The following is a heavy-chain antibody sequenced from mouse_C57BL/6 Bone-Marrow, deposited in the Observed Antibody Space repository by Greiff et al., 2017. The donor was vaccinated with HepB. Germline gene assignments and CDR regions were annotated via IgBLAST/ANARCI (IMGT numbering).Heavy chain of an antibody. CDR3: TTGTVHFDY. J-gene: IGHJ2*01. Sequence: VQLQQSGAELVRPGASVKLSCTASGFNIKDDYMHWVKQRPEQGLEWIGWIDPENGDTEYASKFQGKATITADTSSNTAYLQLSSLTSEDTAVYYCTTGTVHFDYWGKGTTLTVSS. D-gene: IGHD1-1*01. CDR2: IDPENGDT. V-gene: IGHV14-4*01. CDR1: GFNIKDDY.